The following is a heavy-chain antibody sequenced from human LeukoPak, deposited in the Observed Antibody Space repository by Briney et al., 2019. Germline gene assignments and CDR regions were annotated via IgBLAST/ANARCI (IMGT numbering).Heavy chain of an antibody. CDR1: GGTFSSYA. Sequence: SVKVSCKASGGTFSSYAISWVRQAPGQGLEWMGGIIPIFGTANYAQKFQGRVTITADESTSTAYMELSSLRSEDTAVYYCARVPYSSSSGYYYYYMDVWGKGTTVTVSS. J-gene: IGHJ6*03. V-gene: IGHV1-69*01. D-gene: IGHD6-6*01. CDR2: IIPIFGTA. CDR3: ARVPYSSSSGYYYYYMDV.